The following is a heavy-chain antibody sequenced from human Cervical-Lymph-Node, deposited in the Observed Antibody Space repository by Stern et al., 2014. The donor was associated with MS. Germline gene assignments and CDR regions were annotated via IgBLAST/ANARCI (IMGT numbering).Heavy chain of an antibody. Sequence: QVQLVESGPGLVKPSESLSLTCTVSGDSVRSGSYYWSWIRQPPGKGLEWLGQIFRSGSTNYSPPLKGRVTISVDTSKNQFSLKLSSVTAADTAVYYCARWVTGRQAFWYFDYWGQGILVTVSS. V-gene: IGHV4-61*01. J-gene: IGHJ4*02. CDR1: GDSVRSGSYY. D-gene: IGHD1-20*01. CDR2: IFRSGST. CDR3: ARWVTGRQAFWYFDY.